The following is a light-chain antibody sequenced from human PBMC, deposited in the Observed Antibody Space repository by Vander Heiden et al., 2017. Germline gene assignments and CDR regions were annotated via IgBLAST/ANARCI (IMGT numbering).Light chain of an antibody. CDR1: SSNIGAGYD. V-gene: IGLV1-40*01. Sequence: QSVLTPPPSVSGAPGQRVTISCTASSSNIGAGYDVHWYQQHPGTAPKLLIYGNSNRPSGVADRFSGSKSGTSASLAITGLQAEDEADYYCQSYDSSLSGSVFGGGTKLTVL. J-gene: IGLJ2*01. CDR2: GNS. CDR3: QSYDSSLSGSV.